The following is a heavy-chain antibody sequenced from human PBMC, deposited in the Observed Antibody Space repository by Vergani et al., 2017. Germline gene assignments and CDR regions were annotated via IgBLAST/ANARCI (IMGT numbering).Heavy chain of an antibody. V-gene: IGHV3-7*03. CDR2: IKQDGSER. J-gene: IGHJ5*02. Sequence: EVQLVESGGDLVQPGGSLRLSCAASGGFTFSNFWMTWVRQAPGKGLEWAANIKQDGSERNYVDSVKGRFTISRDNAKNSLYLHMNSLRAEDTAVYYCARDVNWFDPWGQGTLVTVSS. CDR1: GGFTFSNFW. CDR3: ARDVNWFDP.